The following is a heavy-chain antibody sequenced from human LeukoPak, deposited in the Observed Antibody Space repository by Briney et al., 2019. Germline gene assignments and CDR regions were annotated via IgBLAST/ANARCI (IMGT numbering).Heavy chain of an antibody. Sequence: HWASVKVSCKASGGTFSSYAISWVRQAPGQGLEWMGGIIPIFGTANYAQKFQGRVTITADESTSTAYMELSSLRSEDTAVYYCAIYGDSAGASFDTWGQGTLVTASS. D-gene: IGHD4-17*01. CDR3: AIYGDSAGASFDT. J-gene: IGHJ4*02. CDR1: GGTFSSYA. V-gene: IGHV1-69*01. CDR2: IIPIFGTA.